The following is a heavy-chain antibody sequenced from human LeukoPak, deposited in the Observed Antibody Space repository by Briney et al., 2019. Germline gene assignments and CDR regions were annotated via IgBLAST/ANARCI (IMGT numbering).Heavy chain of an antibody. CDR2: ISSSGSTI. CDR1: GFTFSSYE. V-gene: IGHV3-48*03. CDR3: ARVHIVATHDY. D-gene: IGHD5-12*01. Sequence: PGGSLRLSCAASGFTFSSYEMNWVRQAPGKGLEWVSYISSSGSTIYYADSVKGRFTISRDNAKNSLYLQMNSLRAEDTAVYYCARVHIVATHDYWGQGILVTVSS. J-gene: IGHJ4*02.